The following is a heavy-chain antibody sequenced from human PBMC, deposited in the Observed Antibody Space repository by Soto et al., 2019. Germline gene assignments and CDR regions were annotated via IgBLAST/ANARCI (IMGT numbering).Heavy chain of an antibody. J-gene: IGHJ5*02. Sequence: PSETLSLTCNVSGAFVTSASYCWSWIRLPPGRELESIAHVYYTGTTRYNPSLKNRVSISIDTSKNQFSLRLTSVTPADTALYFCARMRFGEAPHWLDPWGQGTLVTVSS. D-gene: IGHD3-3*01. V-gene: IGHV4-61*01. CDR3: ARMRFGEAPHWLDP. CDR1: GAFVTSASYC. CDR2: VYYTGTT.